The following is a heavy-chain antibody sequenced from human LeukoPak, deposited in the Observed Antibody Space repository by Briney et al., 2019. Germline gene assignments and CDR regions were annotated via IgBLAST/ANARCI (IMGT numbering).Heavy chain of an antibody. CDR2: IYHSGRT. V-gene: IGHV4-38-2*02. Sequence: PSETLSLTCTVSGYSISSGDYWGWIRQPPGKGLEWIGIIYHSGRTYYNPSLKSRITISVDTSKKQFSLKLRSVTAADTAVYYCARGLVDDFVGGGHRHTFDSWGQGTLIIVST. CDR3: ARGLVDDFVGGGHRHTFDS. D-gene: IGHD3-16*02. J-gene: IGHJ4*02. CDR1: GYSISSGDY.